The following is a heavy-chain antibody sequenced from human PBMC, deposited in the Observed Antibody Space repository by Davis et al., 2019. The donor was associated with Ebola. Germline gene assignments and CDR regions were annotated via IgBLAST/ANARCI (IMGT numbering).Heavy chain of an antibody. V-gene: IGHV3-30*04. CDR1: GFTFSNHA. D-gene: IGHD4-23*01. Sequence: GEYLMTSCVSPGFTFSNHAMHWVRQAPGKGLERVAVTSHNERERFYGESVQGRFTISRDNAKNTLYLEMNSLRVEDSAVYYCARPSGSNAPSEYWGQGTLVTVSS. J-gene: IGHJ4*02. CDR2: TSHNERER. CDR3: ARPSGSNAPSEY.